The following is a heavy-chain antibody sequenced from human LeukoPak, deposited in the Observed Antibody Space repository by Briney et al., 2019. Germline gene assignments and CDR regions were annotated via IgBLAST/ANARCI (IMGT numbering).Heavy chain of an antibody. CDR1: GFTFSRYW. J-gene: IGHJ4*02. D-gene: IGHD5-12*01. CDR2: FNSDGSST. Sequence: GGSLRLSCAASGFTFSRYWMHWVRQAPGKGLVWVSRFNSDGSSTNYADSVKGRFTISGDNAKSTLYLQMNSLRAEDTAVYYCARGMGGYGGYDYWGQGTLVTVSS. CDR3: ARGMGGYGGYDY. V-gene: IGHV3-74*01.